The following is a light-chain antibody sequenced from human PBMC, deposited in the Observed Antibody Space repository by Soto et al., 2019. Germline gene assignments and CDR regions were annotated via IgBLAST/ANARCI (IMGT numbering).Light chain of an antibody. CDR3: QQRSNWRET. J-gene: IGKJ1*01. V-gene: IGKV3-11*01. Sequence: EIVLTPSPGTLSFSPVEGATLSCRASQSVSSYLAWYQQKPGQAPRLLIYDASNRATGIPARFSGSGSGTDFTLTISSLEPEDFAVYYCQQRSNWRETFGQGTKVDIK. CDR2: DAS. CDR1: QSVSSY.